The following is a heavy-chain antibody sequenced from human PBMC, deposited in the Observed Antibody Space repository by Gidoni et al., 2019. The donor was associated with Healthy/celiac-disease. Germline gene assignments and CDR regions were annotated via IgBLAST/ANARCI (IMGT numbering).Heavy chain of an antibody. D-gene: IGHD3-16*01. CDR3: ARDFHPVHPGGDDAFDI. CDR2: ISYDGSNK. V-gene: IGHV3-30-3*01. Sequence: QVQLVESGGGVVQPGRSLSLPRAASGFTFSSYAMHWVRQAPGKGLEWVAVISYDGSNKYYADSVKGRFTISRDNSKNTLYLQMNSLRAEDTAVYYCARDFHPVHPGGDDAFDIWGQGTMVTVSS. J-gene: IGHJ3*02. CDR1: GFTFSSYA.